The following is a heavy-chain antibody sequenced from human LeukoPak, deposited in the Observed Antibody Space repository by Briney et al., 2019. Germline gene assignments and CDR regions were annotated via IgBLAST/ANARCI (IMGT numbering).Heavy chain of an antibody. V-gene: IGHV3-48*03. CDR2: ISSSGRNI. Sequence: GGSLRLSCAASGFTFSNYEFNWVRQAPGRGLEWVSYISSSGRNIYYADSVKGRFTISRDNAKNSLYLQMNSLRAEDTAAYYCARDLVQLWSKDFWGQGTLVTVSS. J-gene: IGHJ4*02. CDR3: ARDLVQLWSKDF. CDR1: GFTFSNYE. D-gene: IGHD5-18*01.